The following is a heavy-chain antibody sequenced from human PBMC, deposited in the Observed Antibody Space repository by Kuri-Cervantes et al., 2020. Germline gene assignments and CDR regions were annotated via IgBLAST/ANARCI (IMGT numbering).Heavy chain of an antibody. J-gene: IGHJ6*02. D-gene: IGHD3-3*01. CDR2: ISGSGGST. V-gene: IGHV3-23*01. CDR1: GFTFSNYA. Sequence: GESLKISCAASGFTFSNYAMSWVRQAPGKGPEWVSGISGSGGSTYYADSVKGRFTISRDNSKNTLYLQMNSLRAEDTAVYYCAKDGLEWLEVSMDVWGQGTTVTVSS. CDR3: AKDGLEWLEVSMDV.